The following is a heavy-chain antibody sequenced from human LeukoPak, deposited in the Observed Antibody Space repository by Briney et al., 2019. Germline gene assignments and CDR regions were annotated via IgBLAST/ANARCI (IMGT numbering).Heavy chain of an antibody. CDR1: GYTLTELS. Sequence: ASVKVSCKVSGYTLTELSMHWVRQAPGKRLEWMGGFDPEDGETIYAQKFQGRVTMTEDTSTDTAYMELSSLRSEDTAVYYCAGGYDSSGYYGTLGIWGQGTMVTVSS. CDR3: AGGYDSSGYYGTLGI. D-gene: IGHD3-22*01. J-gene: IGHJ3*02. V-gene: IGHV1-24*01. CDR2: FDPEDGET.